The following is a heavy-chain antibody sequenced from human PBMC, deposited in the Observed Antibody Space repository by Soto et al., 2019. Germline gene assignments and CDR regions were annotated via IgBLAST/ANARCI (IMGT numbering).Heavy chain of an antibody. CDR3: AREILSPDFYFHGMDV. CDR2: ISAKKGNT. J-gene: IGHJ6*02. V-gene: IGHV1-18*04. Sequence: QGQLVQSGAEVKKPGASVKVSCKASGYTFTSYGISWVRQAPGQGLEWMGWISAKKGNTKYAQKFQGRVTMTTDISTSTAYMELRSLRSDDTAVYYCAREILSPDFYFHGMDVWGQGTTVTVSS. CDR1: GYTFTSYG. D-gene: IGHD2-15*01.